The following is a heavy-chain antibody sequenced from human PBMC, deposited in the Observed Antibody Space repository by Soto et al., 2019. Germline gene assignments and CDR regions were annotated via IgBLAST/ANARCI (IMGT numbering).Heavy chain of an antibody. CDR3: AKAIAARPPYYYGMDV. V-gene: IGHV3-23*01. CDR1: GFTFSSYA. CDR2: ISGSGGST. Sequence: PGGSLRLSCAASGFTFSSYAMSWVRQAPGKGLEWVPAISGSGGSTYYADSVKGRFTISRDNSKNTLYLQMNSLGAEDTAVYYCAKAIAARPPYYYGMDVWGQGTTVTVS. D-gene: IGHD6-6*01. J-gene: IGHJ6*02.